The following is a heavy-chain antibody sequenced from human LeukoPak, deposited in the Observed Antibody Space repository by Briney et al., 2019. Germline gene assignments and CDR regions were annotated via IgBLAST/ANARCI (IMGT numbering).Heavy chain of an antibody. J-gene: IGHJ6*02. Sequence: GGSLRLSCAASGFTFSSYEMNWVRDAPGKGLEWVSYISSSGSTIYYADSVKGRFTISRDNAKNSLYLQMNSLRAEDTAVYYCARDNPTTVTPYYYGMDVWGQGTTVTVSS. V-gene: IGHV3-48*03. CDR1: GFTFSSYE. CDR2: ISSSGSTI. CDR3: ARDNPTTVTPYYYGMDV. D-gene: IGHD4-17*01.